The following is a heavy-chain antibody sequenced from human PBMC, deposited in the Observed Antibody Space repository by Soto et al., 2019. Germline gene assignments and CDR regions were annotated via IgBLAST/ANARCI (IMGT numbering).Heavy chain of an antibody. CDR3: ARDGAYYYDSSGSYGMDV. V-gene: IGHV3-74*01. CDR2: INSDGSRT. D-gene: IGHD3-22*01. CDR1: GFTFSSYW. Sequence: PGGSLRLSCAASGFTFSSYWMHWVRQAPGKGLVWVSRINSDGSRTSYADSVKGRFTISRDNAKNTLYLQMNSLRAEDTAVYYCARDGAYYYDSSGSYGMDVWGQGTTVTVSS. J-gene: IGHJ6*02.